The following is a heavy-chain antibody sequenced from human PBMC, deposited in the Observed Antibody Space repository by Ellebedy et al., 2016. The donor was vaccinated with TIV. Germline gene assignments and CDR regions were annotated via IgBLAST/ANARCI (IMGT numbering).Heavy chain of an antibody. J-gene: IGHJ4*02. V-gene: IGHV1-2*04. CDR2: INPNSGGT. CDR1: GYTFTSYD. Sequence: AASVKVSCKASGYTFTSYDINWVRQATGQGLEWMGWINPNSGGTNYAQKFQGWVTMTRDTSISTAYMELSRLRSDDTAVYYCARGAAGVANFDYWGQGTLVTVSS. D-gene: IGHD6-13*01. CDR3: ARGAAGVANFDY.